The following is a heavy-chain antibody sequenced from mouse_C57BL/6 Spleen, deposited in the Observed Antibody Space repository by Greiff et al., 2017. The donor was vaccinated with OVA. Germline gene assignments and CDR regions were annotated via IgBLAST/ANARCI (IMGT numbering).Heavy chain of an antibody. Sequence: EVHLVESGGDLVKPGGSLKLSCAASGFTFSSYGMSWVRQTPDKRLEWVATISSGGSYTYYPDSVKGRFTISRDNAKNTLYLQMSSLKSEDTAMYYCARRGYYDYDGFDYWGQGTTLTVSS. CDR3: ARRGYYDYDGFDY. CDR1: GFTFSSYG. CDR2: ISSGGSYT. V-gene: IGHV5-6*01. J-gene: IGHJ2*01. D-gene: IGHD2-4*01.